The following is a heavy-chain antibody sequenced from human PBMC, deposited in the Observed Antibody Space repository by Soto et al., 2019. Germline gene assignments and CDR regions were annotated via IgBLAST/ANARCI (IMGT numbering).Heavy chain of an antibody. CDR2: ISPNSGDT. Sequence: QVQLVQSGAEVKKPGASVKVSCRASGYSITGYQMYWVRQAPGQGLEWMGWISPNSGDTNYAQKFQGRVTVTSDTSIRTVYMELSRLRSDDTAVYYCALPISVTDTFDYWGQGTLVTVSS. J-gene: IGHJ4*02. CDR1: GYSITGYQ. CDR3: ALPISVTDTFDY. V-gene: IGHV1-2*02. D-gene: IGHD6-19*01.